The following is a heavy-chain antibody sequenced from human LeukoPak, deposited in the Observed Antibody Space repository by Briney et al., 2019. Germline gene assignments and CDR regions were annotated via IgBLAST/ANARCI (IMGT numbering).Heavy chain of an antibody. V-gene: IGHV3-48*03. CDR2: ISSSGSAI. CDR3: ARGWYQYYFDC. Sequence: GGSLRLSCAASGFTFSNYDMNWVRQAPGKGLEWVSYISSSGSAIYYADSVKGRFTISRDNAKNSLYLQMNSLRAEDTAVYYCARGWYQYYFDCWGQGTLVTVSS. CDR1: GFTFSNYD. J-gene: IGHJ4*02. D-gene: IGHD2-15*01.